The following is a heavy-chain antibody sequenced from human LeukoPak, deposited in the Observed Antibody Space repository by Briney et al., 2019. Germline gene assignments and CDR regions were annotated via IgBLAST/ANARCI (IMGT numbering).Heavy chain of an antibody. V-gene: IGHV3-21*01. J-gene: IGHJ6*03. CDR1: GFTLSSFE. Sequence: GGSLRLSCAASGFTLSSFEMNWVRQAPGKGLEWVSSITSSSSYTYYAESVKGRFTISRDNAENSLYLQMNSLRAEDTAVYYCARDPYFGELSPHVYYWYMDVWGKGTTVTISS. CDR3: ARDPYFGELSPHVYYWYMDV. D-gene: IGHD3-10*01. CDR2: ITSSSSYT.